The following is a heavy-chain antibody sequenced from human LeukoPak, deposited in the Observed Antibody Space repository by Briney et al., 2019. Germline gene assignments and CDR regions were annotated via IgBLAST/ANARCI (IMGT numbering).Heavy chain of an antibody. CDR3: AKELGRAADGTSY. CDR2: ITGSGGRT. J-gene: IGHJ4*02. D-gene: IGHD6-13*01. CDR1: GFTFSNYA. Sequence: GGSLRLSCAASGFTFSNYAMSWVRQPPGKGLEWVSSITGSGGRTDCADSVKNRFTISRDNSKNTVYLQMNSLRAEDTAVYYCAKELGRAADGTSYWGQGTLVTVSS. V-gene: IGHV3-23*01.